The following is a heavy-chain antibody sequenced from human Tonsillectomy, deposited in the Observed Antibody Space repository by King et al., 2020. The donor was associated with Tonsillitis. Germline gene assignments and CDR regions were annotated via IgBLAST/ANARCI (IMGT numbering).Heavy chain of an antibody. Sequence: QLQESGPGLVKPSETLSLTYTVSGGSISSYYWSWIRQPPGKGLEWIGYIYYSGSTNYNPSLKSRVTISVDTSKNQFSLKLSSVTAADTAVYYCARECITGTTSLAAFDIWGQGTMVTVSS. CDR1: GGSISSYY. V-gene: IGHV4-59*08. D-gene: IGHD1-20*01. CDR3: ARECITGTTSLAAFDI. CDR2: IYYSGST. J-gene: IGHJ3*02.